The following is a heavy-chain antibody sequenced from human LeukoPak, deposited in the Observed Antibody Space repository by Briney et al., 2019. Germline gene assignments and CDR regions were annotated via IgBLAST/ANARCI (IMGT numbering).Heavy chain of an antibody. CDR1: RGSISTYY. D-gene: IGHD5-12*01. CDR2: IHHSVTT. V-gene: IGHV4-59*08. Sequence: SETLSLTCTVSRGSISTYYWSSIRQPPGKRLEGIGYIHHSVTTNYTPSLKNRVTISLDTSKNQFSLNLSSVTAADTAVYYCARMGGYSGYATHWGQGTLVTVSS. CDR3: ARMGGYSGYATH. J-gene: IGHJ4*02.